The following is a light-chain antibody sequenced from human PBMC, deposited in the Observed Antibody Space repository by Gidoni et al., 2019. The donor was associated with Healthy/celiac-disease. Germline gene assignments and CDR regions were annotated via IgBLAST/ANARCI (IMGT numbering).Light chain of an antibody. CDR1: QSVSSSY. J-gene: IGKJ4*01. V-gene: IGKV3-20*01. CDR2: GAS. CDR3: QQYGSPPET. Sequence: IVLTPSPGTLSLSPGERATLSCRASQSVSSSYLAWYQQKPGQAPRLLSYGASSRATGIPDSFSGSGSGTDFTLTISRLEPEDFAVYYCQQYGSPPETFGGGTKVEIK.